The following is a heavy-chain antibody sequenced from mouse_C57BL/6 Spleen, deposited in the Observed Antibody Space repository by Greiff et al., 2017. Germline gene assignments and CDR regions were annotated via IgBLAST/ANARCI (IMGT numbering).Heavy chain of an antibody. Sequence: EVQLQQSGPELVKPGASVKISCKASGYSFTAYSMNWVKQSPEKSLEWIGKFNPWTGGTTNNQKFKAKATLTVDKSSSTAYMQLKSLTSEDSAVYYCARRTPYGNYWYFDVWGTGTTVTVSS. CDR3: ARRTPYGNYWYFDV. V-gene: IGHV1-42*01. D-gene: IGHD2-1*01. J-gene: IGHJ1*03. CDR2: FNPWTGGT. CDR1: GYSFTAYS.